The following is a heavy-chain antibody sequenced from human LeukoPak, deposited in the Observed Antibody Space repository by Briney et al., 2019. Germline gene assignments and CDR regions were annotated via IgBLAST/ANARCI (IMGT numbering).Heavy chain of an antibody. D-gene: IGHD1-1*01. CDR2: ISGSGGGT. CDR3: AKDTTVGPT. Sequence: PGGSLRLSCAASGFTFSSYVMSWVRQAPGKGLEWVSGISGSGGGTYYADSVKGRFTISRDNSKNTLYLQMNSLRAEDTAVYYCAKDTTVGPTWGQGTLVTVSS. J-gene: IGHJ5*02. CDR1: GFTFSSYV. V-gene: IGHV3-23*01.